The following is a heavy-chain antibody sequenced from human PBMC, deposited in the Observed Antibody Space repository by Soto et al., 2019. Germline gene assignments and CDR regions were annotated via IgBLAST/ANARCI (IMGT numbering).Heavy chain of an antibody. CDR3: ARSSRFGDLIQLDY. V-gene: IGHV1-46*01. D-gene: IGHD3-10*01. J-gene: IGHJ4*02. Sequence: QVQLVQSGAEVKKSGASVKVSCKASGYTFSFYYMNWVRQAPGQGLEWMGRINPSDGGTSYAQRFQGRVTMTRDTSTSTVYMELSSLRSEDTAVFYCARSSRFGDLIQLDYWGQGTLVTVFS. CDR1: GYTFSFYY. CDR2: INPSDGGT.